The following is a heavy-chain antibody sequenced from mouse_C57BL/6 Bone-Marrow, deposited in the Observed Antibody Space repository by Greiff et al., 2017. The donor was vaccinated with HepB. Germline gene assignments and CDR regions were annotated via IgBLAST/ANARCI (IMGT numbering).Heavy chain of an antibody. Sequence: VHLVESGAELARPGASVKLSCKASGYTFTSYGISWVKQRTGQGLEWIGEIYPRSGNTYYNEKFKGKATLTADKSSSTAYMELRSLTSEDSAVYFCARKDSSADYWGQGTTLTVSS. CDR1: GYTFTSYG. D-gene: IGHD3-2*02. CDR3: ARKDSSADY. J-gene: IGHJ2*01. V-gene: IGHV1-81*01. CDR2: IYPRSGNT.